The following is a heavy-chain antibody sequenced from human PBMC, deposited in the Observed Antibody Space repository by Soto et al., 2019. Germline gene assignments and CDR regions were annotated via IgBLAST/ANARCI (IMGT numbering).Heavy chain of an antibody. Sequence: GGSLRLSCAASGFTFSGSAMHWVRQASGKGLEWVGRIRSKANSYATAYAASVKGRFTISRDDSKNTAYLQMNSLKTEDTAVYYCTRALAGGSGSYSHYYYGMDVWGQGTTVTVSS. CDR2: IRSKANSYAT. J-gene: IGHJ6*02. D-gene: IGHD3-10*01. V-gene: IGHV3-73*01. CDR1: GFTFSGSA. CDR3: TRALAGGSGSYSHYYYGMDV.